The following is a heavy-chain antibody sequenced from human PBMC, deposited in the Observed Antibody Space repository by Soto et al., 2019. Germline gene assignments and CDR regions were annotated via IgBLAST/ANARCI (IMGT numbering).Heavy chain of an antibody. J-gene: IGHJ4*02. CDR2: ISKDGGRK. CDR1: GFTFSSYV. Sequence: QVQLVESGGGVVQPGRSLRLSCAASGFTFSSYVIHWVRQAPGKGLEWVVVISKDGGRKHYADSVQGRFTVSRENSRNTVYLQMNSLRAEDTAVYYCARSYCGDDCALDYWGQGILVSV. D-gene: IGHD2-21*02. V-gene: IGHV3-30-3*01. CDR3: ARSYCGDDCALDY.